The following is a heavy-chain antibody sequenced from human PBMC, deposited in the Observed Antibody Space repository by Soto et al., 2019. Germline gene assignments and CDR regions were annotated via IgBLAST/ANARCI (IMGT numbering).Heavy chain of an antibody. CDR2: INLSGST. J-gene: IGHJ4*02. Sequence: SETLSLTCAVYGGSFSGYYWSWIRQPPGKGLEWIGEINLSGSTNYNPSLKSRVTMTRDTSTSTVYMELSSLRSEDTAVYYCARTGDGSDYWGQGTLVTVSS. D-gene: IGHD7-27*01. CDR3: ARTGDGSDY. CDR1: GGSFSGYY. V-gene: IGHV4-34*10.